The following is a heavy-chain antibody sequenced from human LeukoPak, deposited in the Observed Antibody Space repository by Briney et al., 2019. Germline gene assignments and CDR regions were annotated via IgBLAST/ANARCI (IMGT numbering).Heavy chain of an antibody. CDR1: GFTFSSYG. CDR3: AKDRDIVVVPAAIRQGLDY. J-gene: IGHJ4*02. D-gene: IGHD2-2*01. CDR2: ISYDGSNK. Sequence: PGGSLRLSCAASGFTFSSYGMHWVRQAPGKGLEWVAAISYDGSNKYYADYVKGRFTISRDNSKNTLYLQMNSLRAEDTAVYYCAKDRDIVVVPAAIRQGLDYWGQGTLVTVSS. V-gene: IGHV3-30*18.